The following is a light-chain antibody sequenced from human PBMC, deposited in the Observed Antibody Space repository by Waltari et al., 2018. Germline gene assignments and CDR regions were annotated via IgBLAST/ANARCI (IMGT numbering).Light chain of an antibody. CDR1: QSISSY. CDR2: AAS. V-gene: IGKV1-39*01. Sequence: DIQMTQSPSSLSASVRDRVTITCRESQSISSYLNWYQQKTGKAPKRLIYAASSLQSGVPSRFSGSGSGTDFTLTISSLQPEDFATYYCQQSYSTLTFGPGTKVDIK. CDR3: QQSYSTLT. J-gene: IGKJ3*01.